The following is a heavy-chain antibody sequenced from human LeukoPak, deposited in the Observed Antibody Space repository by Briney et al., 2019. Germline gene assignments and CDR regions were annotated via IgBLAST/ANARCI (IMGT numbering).Heavy chain of an antibody. CDR3: ARGMVPPGFAFDI. CDR2: ISWNNDTGIT. J-gene: IGHJ3*02. Sequence: GGSLRLSCAASGFTFDDYAMHWVRQAPGKGLEWVSGISWNNDTGITGYVDSVKGRFTISRDNAKNSLYLQKNSLRAEDTAVYYCARGMVPPGFAFDIWGQGTMVTVSS. CDR1: GFTFDDYA. D-gene: IGHD4/OR15-4a*01. V-gene: IGHV3-9*01.